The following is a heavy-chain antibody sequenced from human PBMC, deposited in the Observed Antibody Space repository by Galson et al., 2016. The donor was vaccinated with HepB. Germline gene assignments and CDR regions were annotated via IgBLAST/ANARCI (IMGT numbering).Heavy chain of an antibody. V-gene: IGHV3-49*03. Sequence: SLRLSCATSGFTFGDYAMSWFRQAPGKGLEWVGFIRSRAYGGTTEYAASVKGKFTISRDDSRSIAYLQMNSLRVEDTAVYYCAREADTWGQGTLVTVSS. CDR1: GFTFGDYA. J-gene: IGHJ4*02. D-gene: IGHD6-25*01. CDR3: AREADT. CDR2: IRSRAYGGTT.